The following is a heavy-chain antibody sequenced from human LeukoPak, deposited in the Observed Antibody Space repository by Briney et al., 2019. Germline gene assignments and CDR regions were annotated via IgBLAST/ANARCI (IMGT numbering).Heavy chain of an antibody. CDR1: GYTFTGYY. CDR2: INPSGGST. D-gene: IGHD4-23*01. J-gene: IGHJ5*02. Sequence: ASVKVSCKASGYTFTGYYMHWVRQAPGQGLEWMGIINPSGGSTSYAQRFQGRVTMTRDMSTSTDYMELSSLRSEDTAVYYCARDNSVEDTAWWFDPWGQGTLVTVSS. CDR3: ARDNSVEDTAWWFDP. V-gene: IGHV1-46*01.